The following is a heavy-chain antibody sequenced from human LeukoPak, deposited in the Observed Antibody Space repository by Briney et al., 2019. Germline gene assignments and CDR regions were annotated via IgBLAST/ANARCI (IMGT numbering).Heavy chain of an antibody. CDR3: ARHTSTGAFHT. J-gene: IGHJ3*02. CDR2: INPNNGGA. D-gene: IGHD3-16*01. CDR1: GYTFTDYY. Sequence: ASVKVSCKASGYTFTDYYIHWVRQAPGQGLECMGWINPNNGGANYAQKFQGRVTMTRDTSISTAYMEVGSLRSDDTAVYYCARHTSTGAFHTWGQGTMVTVSS. V-gene: IGHV1-2*02.